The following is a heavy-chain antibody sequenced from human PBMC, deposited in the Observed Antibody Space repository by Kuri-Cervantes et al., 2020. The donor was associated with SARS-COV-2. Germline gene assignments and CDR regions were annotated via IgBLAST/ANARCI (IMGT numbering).Heavy chain of an antibody. D-gene: IGHD3-10*01. CDR2: IYTSGRT. Sequence: ESLKISCAVSGGSVRSGSYYWGWIRQPPGKGLEWIGYIYTSGRTYYNPSLKSRVTISVDTSKNQSSLKLSSVTAADTAVYYCARLEPTMVRIAGDGGGFDYWGQGTLVTVSS. CDR3: ARLEPTMVRIAGDGGGFDY. J-gene: IGHJ4*02. CDR1: GGSVRSGSYY. V-gene: IGHV4-39*01.